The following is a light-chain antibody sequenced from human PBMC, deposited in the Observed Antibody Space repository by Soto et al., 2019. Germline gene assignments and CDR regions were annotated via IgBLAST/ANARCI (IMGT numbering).Light chain of an antibody. J-gene: IGKJ1*01. CDR3: QQCGSSPWT. Sequence: DIQITQSPSSVSASVGDRVTITCRASQGISSWLAWYQQKPGKPPKILIYAASSLQSGVPSRFRGSGSGTDFTLTISRLEPEDFEVYYCQQCGSSPWTFGQGTKVDIK. V-gene: IGKV1-12*01. CDR1: QGISSW. CDR2: AAS.